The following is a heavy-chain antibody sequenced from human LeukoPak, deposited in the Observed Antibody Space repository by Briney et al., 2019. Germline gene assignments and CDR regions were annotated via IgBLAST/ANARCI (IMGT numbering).Heavy chain of an antibody. V-gene: IGHV1-69*10. J-gene: IGHJ4*02. D-gene: IGHD2-2*01. CDR3: ARAYCSSTSCPLDY. CDR1: GGTFSSYA. CDR2: IIPILGTA. Sequence: SVKVSCKASGGTFSSYAISWVRQAPGQGLERMGGIIPILGTANYAQKFQGRVTITADKSTSTAYMELSSLRSEDTAVYYCARAYCSSTSCPLDYWGQGTLVTVSS.